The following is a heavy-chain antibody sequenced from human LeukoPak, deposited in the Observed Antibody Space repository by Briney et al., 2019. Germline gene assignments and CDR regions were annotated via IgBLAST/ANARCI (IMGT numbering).Heavy chain of an antibody. CDR3: ARLIYFYYYMDV. J-gene: IGHJ6*03. Sequence: SETLSLTCTVSGGSISSGSYHWGWIRQPPGKGLEWIGSIYYSGTTYYNPSLKSRVTISVDTSKNQFSLKLSSVTAADTALYYRARLIYFYYYMDVWGKGTTVTVSS. CDR2: IYYSGTT. CDR1: GGSISSGSYH. V-gene: IGHV4-39*01.